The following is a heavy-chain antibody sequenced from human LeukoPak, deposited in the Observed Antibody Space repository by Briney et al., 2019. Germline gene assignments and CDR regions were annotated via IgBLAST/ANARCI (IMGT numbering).Heavy chain of an antibody. Sequence: GGSLRLSCAASGFTFDDYAMHWVRQAPGKGLEWVSGISWNSGSIGYADSVKGRFTISRDNAKNSLYLQMNSLRAEDTALYYCAKDHGCSGGSCHGGWFDPWGQGTLVTVSS. CDR1: GFTFDDYA. D-gene: IGHD2-15*01. J-gene: IGHJ5*02. CDR3: AKDHGCSGGSCHGGWFDP. CDR2: ISWNSGSI. V-gene: IGHV3-9*01.